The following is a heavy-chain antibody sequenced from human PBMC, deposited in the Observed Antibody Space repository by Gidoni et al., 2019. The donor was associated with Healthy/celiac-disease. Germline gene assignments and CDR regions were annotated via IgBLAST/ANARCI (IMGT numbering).Heavy chain of an antibody. CDR1: GYSFTSYW. Sequence: EVQLVQSGAEVKKPGESLKISCKGSGYSFTSYWIGWVRQMPGKGLEWMGIIYPGDSDTRYSPSFQGQVTISADKSISTAYLQWSSLKASDTAMYYCAREVKDYYDSSGYYFDYWNQGTLVTVSS. D-gene: IGHD3-22*01. V-gene: IGHV5-51*01. CDR3: AREVKDYYDSSGYYFDY. CDR2: IYPGDSDT. J-gene: IGHJ4*02.